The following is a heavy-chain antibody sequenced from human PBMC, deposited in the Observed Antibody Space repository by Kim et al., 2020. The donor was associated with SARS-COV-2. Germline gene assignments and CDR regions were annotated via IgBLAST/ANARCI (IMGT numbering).Heavy chain of an antibody. CDR2: ISYDGSNK. CDR3: AKLMVYAYYYYYGMDV. Sequence: GGSLRLSCAASGFTFSSYGMHWVRQAPGKGLEWVAVISYDGSNKYYADSVKGRFTISRDNSKNTLYLQMNSLRAEDTAVYYCAKLMVYAYYYYYGMDVWGQGTTVTVSS. J-gene: IGHJ6*02. D-gene: IGHD2-8*01. CDR1: GFTFSSYG. V-gene: IGHV3-30*18.